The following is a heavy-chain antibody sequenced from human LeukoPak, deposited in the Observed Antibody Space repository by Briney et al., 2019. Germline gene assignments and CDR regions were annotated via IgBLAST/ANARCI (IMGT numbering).Heavy chain of an antibody. J-gene: IGHJ4*02. CDR3: ARQLLYGYDSSGYLRGAFDY. CDR1: GYTFIRYA. V-gene: IGHV1-69*13. D-gene: IGHD3-22*01. Sequence: SVKVSCKASGYTFIRYAISWVRQAPGQGLEWMGGIIPIFGTANYAQKFQGRVTITADESTSTAYMELSSLRSEDTAVYYCARQLLYGYDSSGYLRGAFDYWGQGTLVTVSS. CDR2: IIPIFGTA.